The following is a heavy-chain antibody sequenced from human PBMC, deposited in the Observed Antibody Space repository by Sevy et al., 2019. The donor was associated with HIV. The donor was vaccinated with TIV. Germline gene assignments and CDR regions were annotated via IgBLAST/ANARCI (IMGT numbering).Heavy chain of an antibody. V-gene: IGHV3-23*01. J-gene: IGHJ5*02. D-gene: IGHD5-12*01. CDR3: AKDRNSGYDLYNWFDP. Sequence: GGSLRLSCAASGFTFSSYAMSWVRQAPGKGLEWVSAISGSGGSTYYAYSVKGRFTISRDNSKNTLYLQMNSLRAEDTAVYYCAKDRNSGYDLYNWFDPWGQGTLVTVSS. CDR2: ISGSGGST. CDR1: GFTFSSYA.